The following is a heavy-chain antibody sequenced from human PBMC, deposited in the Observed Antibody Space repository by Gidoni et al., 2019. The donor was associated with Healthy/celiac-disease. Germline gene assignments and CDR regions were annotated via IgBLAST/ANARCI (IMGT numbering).Heavy chain of an antibody. V-gene: IGHV3-20*01. CDR3: ARGGDTAMVTIFDY. CDR1: GFPFGDYG. Sequence: EVQLVASGGGVVRPGGSLSLSWAASGFPFGDYGMRWVRQAPGKGVEWVSGINWSGGSTGYADSVKGRFTISRDNAKNSLYLQMNSLRAEDTALYHCARGGDTAMVTIFDYWGQGTLVTVSS. D-gene: IGHD5-18*01. J-gene: IGHJ4*02. CDR2: INWSGGST.